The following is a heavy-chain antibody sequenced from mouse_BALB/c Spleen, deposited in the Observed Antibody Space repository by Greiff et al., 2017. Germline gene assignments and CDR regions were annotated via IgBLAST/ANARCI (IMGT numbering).Heavy chain of an antibody. CDR2: ISSGSSTI. J-gene: IGHJ4*01. CDR3: ATYYRYDGYAMDY. CDR1: GFTFSSFG. V-gene: IGHV5-17*02. Sequence: EVQRVESGGGLVQPGGSRKLSCAASGFTFSSFGMHWVRQAPEKGLEWVAYISSGSSTIYYADTVKGRFTISRDNPKNTLFLQMTSLRSEDTAMYYCATYYRYDGYAMDYWGQGTSVTVSS. D-gene: IGHD2-14*01.